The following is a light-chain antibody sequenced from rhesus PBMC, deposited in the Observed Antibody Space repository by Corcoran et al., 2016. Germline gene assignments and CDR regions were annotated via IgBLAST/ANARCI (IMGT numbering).Light chain of an antibody. CDR1: QSLLHSNGNTY. J-gene: IGKJ3*01. CDR3: VQALAFPFT. V-gene: IGKV2-72*01. Sequence: DIVMTQTPLSLPITPGEPASISCRSSQSLLHSNGNTYLHWYLQKPGQSPQLLMYGGSTRASGVPDRFSGSGSRTDFTLKISKVEAEDVGVYYCVQALAFPFTFGPGTKLDIK. CDR2: GGS.